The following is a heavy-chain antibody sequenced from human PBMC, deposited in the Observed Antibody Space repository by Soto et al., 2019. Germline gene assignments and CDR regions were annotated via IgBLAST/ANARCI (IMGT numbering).Heavy chain of an antibody. D-gene: IGHD4-17*01. V-gene: IGHV4-30-4*01. CDR1: GGSISSGDYY. CDR2: IYYSGST. CDR3: AREHDSVNGFGVDV. J-gene: IGHJ6*02. Sequence: SETLSLTCTVSGGSISSGDYYWSWIRQPPGKGLEWIGYIYYSGSTYYNPSLKSRVTISVDTSKNQFSLKLSSVTAADTAVYYCAREHDSVNGFGVDVWGQGTTVTVSS.